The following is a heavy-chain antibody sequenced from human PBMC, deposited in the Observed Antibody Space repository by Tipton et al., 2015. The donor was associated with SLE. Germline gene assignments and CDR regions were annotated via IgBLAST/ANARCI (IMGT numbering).Heavy chain of an antibody. CDR2: IYTSGAT. V-gene: IGHV4-4*07. CDR3: ARTLGAIAHTVYDAFDI. D-gene: IGHD1-26*01. J-gene: IGHJ3*02. Sequence: TLSLTCNVSGVSFSSSYWSWIRQPAGKGLEWIGRIYTSGATDDNPSLKSRVTMSVDMSKNQFSLRLTSVTAADTAVYYCARTLGAIAHTVYDAFDIWGQGKMVTVSS. CDR1: GVSFSSSY.